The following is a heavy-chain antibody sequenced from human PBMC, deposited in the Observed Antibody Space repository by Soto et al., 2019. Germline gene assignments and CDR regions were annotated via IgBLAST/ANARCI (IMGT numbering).Heavy chain of an antibody. D-gene: IGHD5-12*01. V-gene: IGHV3-9*01. CDR1: GFTFDDYA. Sequence: GGSLRLSCAASGFTFDDYAMHWVRQAPGKGLEWVSGISWNSGSIGYADSVKGRFTISRDNAKNSLYLQMNSLRAEDTALYYCASSVDIVATTLDYWGQGTLVTVSS. CDR3: ASSVDIVATTLDY. J-gene: IGHJ4*02. CDR2: ISWNSGSI.